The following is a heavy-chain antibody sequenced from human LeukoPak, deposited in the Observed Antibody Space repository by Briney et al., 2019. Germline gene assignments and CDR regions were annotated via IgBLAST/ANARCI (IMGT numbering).Heavy chain of an antibody. Sequence: SQTLSLTCVVSGDSVSSKNGAWNWIRQSPSRGLEWLGRTYYRSKWYNDYAESMEGRMTISQDTSKNQYSLHLNSVTPDDTAVYYCARDFGTTGWHTFDYWGQGTLVTASS. J-gene: IGHJ4*02. CDR2: TYYRSKWYN. V-gene: IGHV6-1*01. D-gene: IGHD6-19*01. CDR3: ARDFGTTGWHTFDY. CDR1: GDSVSSKNGA.